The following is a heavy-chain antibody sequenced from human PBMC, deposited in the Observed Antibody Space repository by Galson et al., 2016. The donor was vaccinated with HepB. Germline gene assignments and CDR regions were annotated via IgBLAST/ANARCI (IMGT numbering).Heavy chain of an antibody. CDR1: GFTLSSYA. V-gene: IGHV3-23*01. J-gene: IGHJ4*02. CDR3: AKDDGGFGGFDY. CDR2: ISNSGDNT. D-gene: IGHD3-16*01. Sequence: SLRLSCAASGFTLSSYAMSWVRQAPGKGLEWVSAISNSGDNTLYADSVKGRFTISRETSRNTLYLQMNSLRAEDTAIYSCAKDDGGFGGFDYWGQGTLVTVSS.